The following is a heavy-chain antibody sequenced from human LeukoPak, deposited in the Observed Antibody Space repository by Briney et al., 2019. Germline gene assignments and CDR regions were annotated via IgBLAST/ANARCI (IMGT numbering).Heavy chain of an antibody. V-gene: IGHV1-69*13. D-gene: IGHD3-3*01. CDR1: VGTFSNHA. CDR3: ARAPRGLNYDFWSGYSYYMDV. Sequence: ASLKVSCKASVGTFSNHAIRWVRQAPAQGLDWVGGIIPTFGRARYAQKFQGRVTSTADESTSTAYMERSSLRSEDTAVYYCARAPRGLNYDFWSGYSYYMDVWGKGTTVTVSS. J-gene: IGHJ6*03. CDR2: IIPTFGRA.